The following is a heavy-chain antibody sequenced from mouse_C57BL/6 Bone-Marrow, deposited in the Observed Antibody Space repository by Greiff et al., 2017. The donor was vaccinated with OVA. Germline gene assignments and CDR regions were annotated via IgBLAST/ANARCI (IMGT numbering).Heavy chain of an antibody. D-gene: IGHD2-4*01. V-gene: IGHV1-55*01. CDR3: AEMGLRHYIDY. Sequence: VQLQQSGAELVKPGASVKMSCKASGYTFTSYWITWVKQRPGQGLEWIGDIYPGSGSTNYNEKFKSKATLTVDTSSSTAYMQLSSLTSEDSSVYYCAEMGLRHYIDYWGQGTTLTVSS. J-gene: IGHJ2*01. CDR2: IYPGSGST. CDR1: GYTFTSYW.